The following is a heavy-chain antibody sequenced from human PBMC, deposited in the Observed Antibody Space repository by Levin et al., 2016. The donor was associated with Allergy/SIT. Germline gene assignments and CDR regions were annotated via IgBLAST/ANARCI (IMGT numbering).Heavy chain of an antibody. CDR3: ARGYSGSHPPLYFYYMDV. CDR1: GYTFSSYG. CDR2: ISAYNGDT. D-gene: IGHD1-26*01. V-gene: IGHV1-18*01. J-gene: IGHJ6*03. Sequence: ASVKVSCKASGYTFSSYGITWVRQAPGQGLEWMGWISAYNGDTNYAQKVVGRITLTTETSTSTAYMELRSLRSDDTAVYYCARGYSGSHPPLYFYYMDVWGKGTTVTVSS.